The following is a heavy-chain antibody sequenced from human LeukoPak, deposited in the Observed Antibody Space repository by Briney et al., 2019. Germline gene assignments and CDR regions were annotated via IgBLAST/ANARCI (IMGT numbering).Heavy chain of an antibody. D-gene: IGHD6-19*01. Sequence: ASETLSLTCTVSGGSISSYYWTWIRQPAGKGLEWIGRIYTSGGTNYNPSLKSRVTMSVDTSTNQFSLKLSSVTAADTAMYYCARAAEYSSGWYLFDFWGQGILVTVSA. V-gene: IGHV4-4*07. CDR1: GGSISSYY. CDR2: IYTSGGT. J-gene: IGHJ4*02. CDR3: ARAAEYSSGWYLFDF.